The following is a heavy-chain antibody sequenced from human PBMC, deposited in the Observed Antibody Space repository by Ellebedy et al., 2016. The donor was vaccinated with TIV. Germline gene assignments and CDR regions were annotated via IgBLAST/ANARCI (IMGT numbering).Heavy chain of an antibody. CDR1: GFSFSSYS. CDR2: VSSDGTNK. V-gene: IGHV3-30*04. J-gene: IGHJ6*02. D-gene: IGHD4-17*01. CDR3: ARFSVGVTTPLLHGMDV. Sequence: GESLKISCVASGFSFSSYSIHWVRQAPGKGLEWVAVVSSDGTNKYYADSVKGRFILSRDNSRNTVYLQMNTLRAEDTALYYCARFSVGVTTPLLHGMDVWGQGTTVTVSS.